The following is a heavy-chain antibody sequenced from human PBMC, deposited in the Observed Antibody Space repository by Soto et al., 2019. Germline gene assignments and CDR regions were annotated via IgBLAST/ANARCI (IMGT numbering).Heavy chain of an antibody. CDR2: VKEDGSEL. Sequence: PGGSLRLSCAVSGFNVMSYWMSWVRQAPGKGLEWVASVKEDGSELCYLHSVRGRFSISRDSAGNALHLTMNYLSAEDTGVYFCARDIGFDYVNWGQGIPVTVSS. J-gene: IGHJ4*02. CDR3: ARDIGFDYVN. CDR1: GFNVMSYW. D-gene: IGHD3-16*01. V-gene: IGHV3-7*01.